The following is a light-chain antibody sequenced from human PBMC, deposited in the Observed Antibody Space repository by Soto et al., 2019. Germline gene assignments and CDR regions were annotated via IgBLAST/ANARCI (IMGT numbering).Light chain of an antibody. CDR2: AAS. J-gene: IGKJ4*01. V-gene: IGKV1-17*01. CDR1: QSIRND. CDR3: QHHNSYIALT. Sequence: DIQMTQAPSSLSASVGDRVTITCRASQSIRNDLGWYQQKPGKAPKRLIYAASTLQNGVPSRFSGSGSGTELNLTISSLKPEDFAIYYCQHHNSYIALTFGGGTKVEIK.